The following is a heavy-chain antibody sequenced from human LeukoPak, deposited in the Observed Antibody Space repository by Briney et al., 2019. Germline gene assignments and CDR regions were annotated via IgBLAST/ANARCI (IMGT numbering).Heavy chain of an antibody. D-gene: IGHD2-21*02. CDR2: VASSGTS. Sequence: SETLSLTCTVSGDSLSTYYWTWIRQTPGKELEWIGLVASSGTSNYNPSLKSRVSISIDTSKNQFSLALTSVTPADTAVYYCARVVRGVVTSNWFDPWGQGTLVSVSS. CDR3: ARVVRGVVTSNWFDP. V-gene: IGHV4-59*01. J-gene: IGHJ5*02. CDR1: GDSLSTYY.